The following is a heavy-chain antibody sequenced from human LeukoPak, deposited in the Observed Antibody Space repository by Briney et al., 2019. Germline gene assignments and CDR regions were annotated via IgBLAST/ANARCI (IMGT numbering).Heavy chain of an antibody. D-gene: IGHD3-22*01. CDR1: GFSVSSYE. J-gene: IGHJ1*01. CDR3: AGGGGDSSGYYFFQH. CDR2: SSSSGRTV. V-gene: IGHV3-48*03. Sequence: QPGGSLRLSCAASGFSVSSYEMNWVRQAPGKGLEWVSYSSSSGRTVYYAGSVKGRFTISRDNAKNALYLQMNSLRAEDTAVYYCAGGGGDSSGYYFFQHWGQGTLVTVSS.